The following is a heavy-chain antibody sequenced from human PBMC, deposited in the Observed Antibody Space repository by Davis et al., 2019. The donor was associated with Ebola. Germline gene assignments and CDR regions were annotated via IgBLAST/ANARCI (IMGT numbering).Heavy chain of an antibody. CDR3: AKDLAAGSDSVGMDV. J-gene: IGHJ6*02. D-gene: IGHD6-13*01. V-gene: IGHV3-21*01. CDR2: ISSSSSYI. Sequence: GGSLRLSCAASGFTFSSYSMNWVRQAPGKGLEWVSSISSSSSYIYYADSVKGRFTISRDNAKNSLYLQMNSLRAEDTAVYYCAKDLAAGSDSVGMDVWGQGTTVTVSS. CDR1: GFTFSSYS.